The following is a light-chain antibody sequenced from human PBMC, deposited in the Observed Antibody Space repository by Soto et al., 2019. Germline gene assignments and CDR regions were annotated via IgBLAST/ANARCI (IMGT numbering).Light chain of an antibody. CDR1: SSNIGGNT. V-gene: IGLV1-44*01. CDR3: CSYGGGYTPLL. J-gene: IGLJ2*01. CDR2: SNN. Sequence: QSVLTQPPSASGTPGQRVTISCSGSSSNIGGNTVNWYQQLPGTAPKLLIYSNNQRPSGVPDRFSGSKSGTSASLAISGLQSEDEADYYCCSYGGGYTPLLFGGGTQLTVL.